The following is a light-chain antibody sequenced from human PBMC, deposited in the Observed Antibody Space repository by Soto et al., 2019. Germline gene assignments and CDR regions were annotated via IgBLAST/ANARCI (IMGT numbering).Light chain of an antibody. CDR1: QAIRND. J-gene: IGKJ1*01. Sequence: AIQMTQSPSSLSASVGDRVIITCRASQAIRNDLGWYQQKPGKAPKLLIYTASTLQSGVPSRFSGSGSGADFTLTIGSLQPEDFAVYYCQQSYSSPPTFGQGTKVDIK. V-gene: IGKV1-6*01. CDR2: TAS. CDR3: QQSYSSPPT.